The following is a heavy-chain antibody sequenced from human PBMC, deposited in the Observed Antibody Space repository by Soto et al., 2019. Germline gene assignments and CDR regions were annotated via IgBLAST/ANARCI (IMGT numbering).Heavy chain of an antibody. CDR3: AKDPDGDGYNPDAFDI. V-gene: IGHV3-23*01. D-gene: IGHD5-12*01. CDR1: GFSFRDYF. J-gene: IGHJ3*02. Sequence: SLKISCAASGFSFRDYFMSWLRQAPGKGLEWVSATSRLGGSTYYADSVKGRFTISRDNSKNTLYLQMNSLRAEDMAVYYCAKDPDGDGYNPDAFDIWGQGTMVTVSS. CDR2: TSRLGGST.